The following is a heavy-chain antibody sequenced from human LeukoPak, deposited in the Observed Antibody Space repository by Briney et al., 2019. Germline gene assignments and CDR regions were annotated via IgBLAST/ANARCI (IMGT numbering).Heavy chain of an antibody. J-gene: IGHJ4*02. CDR2: IYHSGST. V-gene: IGHV4-59*12. Sequence: SETLSLTCTVSDGSISSYYWSWIRQPPGKGLEWIGYIYHSGSTYYNPSLNSRVTISVDRSKNQFSLKLSSVTAADTAVYYCARSVYYGSGTTGEYFDYWGQGTLVTVSS. CDR1: DGSISSYY. CDR3: ARSVYYGSGTTGEYFDY. D-gene: IGHD3-10*01.